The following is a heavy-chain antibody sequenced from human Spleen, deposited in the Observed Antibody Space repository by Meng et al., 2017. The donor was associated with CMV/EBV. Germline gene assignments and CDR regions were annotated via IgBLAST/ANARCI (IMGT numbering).Heavy chain of an antibody. V-gene: IGHV1-69*05. CDR1: TFRGSS. Sequence: TFRGSSLMWVRQAPGQGLEWMGGIIPIFGTANYAQKFQGRVTITTDESTSTAYMELSSLRSEDTAVYYCAVGYCSSTSCISYNWFDPWGQGTLVTVSS. J-gene: IGHJ5*02. CDR2: IIPIFGTA. D-gene: IGHD2-2*01. CDR3: AVGYCSSTSCISYNWFDP.